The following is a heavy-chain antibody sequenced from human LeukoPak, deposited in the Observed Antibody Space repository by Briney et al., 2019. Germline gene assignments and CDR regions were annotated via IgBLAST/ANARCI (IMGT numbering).Heavy chain of an antibody. CDR3: AKDPHTGYSFAY. CDR1: GFTFSSYA. CDR2: LSGSGGST. V-gene: IGHV3-23*01. J-gene: IGHJ4*02. D-gene: IGHD5-18*01. Sequence: GGSLRLPCVFSGFTFSSYAMSWVRQAPGKGLGWVSSLSGSGGSTYYADSVKGRFTISRDNSKNTLYLQMNSLRVEDTAVYYCAKDPHTGYSFAYWGQGTLVTVSS.